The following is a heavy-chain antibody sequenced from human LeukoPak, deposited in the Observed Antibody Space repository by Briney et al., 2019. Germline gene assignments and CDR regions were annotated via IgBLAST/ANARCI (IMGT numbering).Heavy chain of an antibody. V-gene: IGHV1-46*01. D-gene: IGHD5-18*01. Sequence: ASVTLSCKASGYIFTNHYMHWVRQAPGQGLEWMGVIHPSGGSTSYAPKFQGRVVMTKDTSTSTVYLDLSSLRFEDTALYYCARMGMDSAMVTNFFDSWGQGTMVTVSS. J-gene: IGHJ4*02. CDR2: IHPSGGST. CDR3: ARMGMDSAMVTNFFDS. CDR1: GYIFTNHY.